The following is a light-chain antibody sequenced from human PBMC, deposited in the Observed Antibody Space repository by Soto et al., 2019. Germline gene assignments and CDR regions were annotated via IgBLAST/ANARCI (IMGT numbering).Light chain of an antibody. Sequence: QSVLTQPPSASGTPGQRVTISCSGSSSNIGSNYVYWYQQLPGTAPKLLVFDDNQRPSGVPDRFSDSKSGTSASLAISGLRSEDEADYYCSSYTGSSINTVVFGGGTKLTVL. V-gene: IGLV1-47*02. CDR2: DDN. CDR3: SSYTGSSINTVV. CDR1: SSNIGSNY. J-gene: IGLJ2*01.